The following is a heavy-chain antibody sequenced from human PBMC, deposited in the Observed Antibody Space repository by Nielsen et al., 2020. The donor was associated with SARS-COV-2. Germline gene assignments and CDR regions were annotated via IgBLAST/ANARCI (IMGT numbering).Heavy chain of an antibody. Sequence: SGPTLVKPTQTLTLTCTFSGFSLSTSGMCVSWIRQPPGKALEWLALIDWDDDKYYSTSLKTRLTISKDTSKNQAVLTMTNMDPVDTATYYCARMAGYGDYGGFDYWGQGTLVTVSS. CDR2: IDWDDDK. D-gene: IGHD4-17*01. CDR1: GFSLSTSGMC. J-gene: IGHJ4*02. V-gene: IGHV2-70*01. CDR3: ARMAGYGDYGGFDY.